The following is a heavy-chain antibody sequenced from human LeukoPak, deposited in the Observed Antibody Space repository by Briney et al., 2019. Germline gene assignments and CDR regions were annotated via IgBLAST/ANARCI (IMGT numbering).Heavy chain of an antibody. CDR1: EFSVGSNY. J-gene: IGHJ4*02. Sequence: GGSLRLSCAASEFSVGSNYMTWVRQAPGKGLEWVSLIYSGGSTYYADSVKGRFTISRDNSKNTLYLQMNSLRAEDTAVYYCAKANLWELLYFDYWGQGTLVTVSS. CDR2: IYSGGST. V-gene: IGHV3-66*01. D-gene: IGHD1-26*01. CDR3: AKANLWELLYFDY.